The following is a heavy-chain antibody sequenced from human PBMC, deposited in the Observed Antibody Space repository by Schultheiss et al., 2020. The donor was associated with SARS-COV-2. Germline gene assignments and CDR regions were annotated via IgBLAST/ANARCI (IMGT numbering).Heavy chain of an antibody. D-gene: IGHD4-17*01. CDR3: ARDASVYGDYVLGWFDH. CDR1: GFTFSSYS. CDR2: ISSSSSYI. J-gene: IGHJ5*02. Sequence: GGSLRLSCAASGFTFSSYSMNWVRQAPGKGLEWVSSISSSSSYIYYADSVKGRFTISRDNAKNSLYLQMNSLRAEDTAVYYCARDASVYGDYVLGWFDHWGQGTLVTVSS. V-gene: IGHV3-21*01.